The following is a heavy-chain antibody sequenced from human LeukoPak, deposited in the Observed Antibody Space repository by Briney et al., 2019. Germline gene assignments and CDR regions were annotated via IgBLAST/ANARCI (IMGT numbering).Heavy chain of an antibody. CDR1: GHSLSATS. CDR2: ISAYNGNT. Sequence: ASVKVSCKILGHSLSATSMHWVRQAPGKGLQWMGWISAYNGNTNYAQKLQGRVTMTTDTSTSTAYTELRSLRSDDTAVYYCARVKARWLQTLPFDYWGQGTLVTVSS. V-gene: IGHV1-18*01. D-gene: IGHD5-24*01. CDR3: ARVKARWLQTLPFDY. J-gene: IGHJ4*02.